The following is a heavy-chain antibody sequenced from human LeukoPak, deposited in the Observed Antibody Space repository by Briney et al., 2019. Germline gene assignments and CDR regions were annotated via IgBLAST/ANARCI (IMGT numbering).Heavy chain of an antibody. D-gene: IGHD5-12*01. CDR2: IYPGDSDI. V-gene: IGHV5-51*01. Sequence: GASLQISCKGSGSTFTNYWIGWVRQLPGKGLEWMGTIYPGDSDIRYSPSFQGQVTISADKSISTAYLQWSSLKASDTAMYYCARHIAPGYNSGWYFDYWGQGTLVTVSS. CDR3: ARHIAPGYNSGWYFDY. CDR1: GSTFTNYW. J-gene: IGHJ4*02.